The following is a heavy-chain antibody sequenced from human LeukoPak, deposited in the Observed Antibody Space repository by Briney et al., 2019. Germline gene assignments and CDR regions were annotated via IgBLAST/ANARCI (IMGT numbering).Heavy chain of an antibody. CDR2: IKYDGSYT. V-gene: IGHV3-7*01. J-gene: IGHJ4*02. CDR3: TRDEGATVATYRFDF. CDR1: GFDFSNYY. Sequence: PGGSLRLSCEASGFDFSNYYMSWVRQAPGKGVEWLANIKYDGSYTYYVDSLNGRFTISRDNAKNSLYLQMSSLRVDDTAVYYCTRDEGATVATYRFDFWGQGTLVTVSS. D-gene: IGHD4-23*01.